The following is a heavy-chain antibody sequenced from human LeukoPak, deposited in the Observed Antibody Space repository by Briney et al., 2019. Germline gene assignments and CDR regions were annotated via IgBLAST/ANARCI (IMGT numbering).Heavy chain of an antibody. D-gene: IGHD6-19*01. CDR2: IYYSGST. V-gene: IGHV4-61*08. CDR3: ARAHSSGWPHMFDP. Sequence: PSETLSLTCSVSGVSVSCRGYYLSWIRQHPGKGLEWIGNIYYSGSTNYNPSLKSRVTISIDTSKNQFSLKVSSVTAAVTAVYYCARAHSSGWPHMFDPWGQGTLVTVPS. J-gene: IGHJ5*02. CDR1: GVSVSCRGYY.